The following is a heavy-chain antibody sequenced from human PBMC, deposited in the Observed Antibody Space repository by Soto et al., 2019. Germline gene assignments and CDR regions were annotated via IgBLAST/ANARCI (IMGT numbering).Heavy chain of an antibody. CDR2: ISSSSSYK. D-gene: IGHD3-10*01. CDR1: GFTFSSYS. J-gene: IGHJ4*02. CDR3: ASGVGEYYGAGSYFDY. Sequence: EVQLVESGGGLVKPGGSLRLSCAASGFTFSSYSMNWVRQAPGKGLEWVSFISSSSSYKNYGDSVKGRFTISRDNAKNSLYLQMNRLRAEDTDVYYCASGVGEYYGAGSYFDYWGQGTLVTVSS. V-gene: IGHV3-21*04.